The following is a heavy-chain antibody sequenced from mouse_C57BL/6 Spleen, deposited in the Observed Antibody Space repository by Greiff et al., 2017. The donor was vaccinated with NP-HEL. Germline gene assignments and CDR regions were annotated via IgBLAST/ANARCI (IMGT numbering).Heavy chain of an antibody. D-gene: IGHD3-1*01. J-gene: IGHJ3*01. CDR1: GYTFTSYW. V-gene: IGHV1-59*01. CDR3: AREGGYFAY. CDR2: IDPSDSYT. Sequence: VQLQQPGAELVRPGTSVKLSCKASGYTFTSYWMHWVKQRPGQGLEWIGVIDPSDSYTNYNQKFKGKATLTVDTSSSTAYMQLSSLTSEDSAVYYCAREGGYFAYWGQGTLVTVSA.